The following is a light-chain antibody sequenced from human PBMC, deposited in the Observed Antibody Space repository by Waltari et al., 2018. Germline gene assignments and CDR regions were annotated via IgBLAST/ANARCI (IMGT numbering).Light chain of an antibody. CDR2: EVN. Sequence: QSALTQPASVSGSPGKSITISCRGTGSDVGSYNLVPWYQQHPGKAPKLIIYEVNMRPSGVSDRFSGSKSGVTASLTISGLQAEDEAVYFCCSFATNSIVIFGGGTKLTVL. CDR1: GSDVGSYNL. V-gene: IGLV2-23*02. CDR3: CSFATNSIVI. J-gene: IGLJ2*01.